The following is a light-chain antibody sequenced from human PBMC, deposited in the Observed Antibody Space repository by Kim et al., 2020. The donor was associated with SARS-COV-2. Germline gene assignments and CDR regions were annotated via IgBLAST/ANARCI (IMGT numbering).Light chain of an antibody. J-gene: IGKJ3*01. Sequence: ASVGDRVTITCRASQDIGNELGWYQQKPGKAPKRLIYGTSTLQSGVPSRFSGSGSGTEFTLTISSLQPEDFATYYCLQHNSYPLTFGPGTKVDIK. V-gene: IGKV1-17*01. CDR2: GTS. CDR3: LQHNSYPLT. CDR1: QDIGNE.